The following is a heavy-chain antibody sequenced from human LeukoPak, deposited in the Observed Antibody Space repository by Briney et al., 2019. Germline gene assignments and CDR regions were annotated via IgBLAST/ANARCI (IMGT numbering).Heavy chain of an antibody. V-gene: IGHV3-23*01. J-gene: IGHJ3*01. CDR3: AKPKLLHAFDF. CDR1: GFRFSDFT. Sequence: GGSLRLSCAASGFRFSDFTMTWVRQAPGKGAEGASAIGGRGGSTYYSDSLGGRFIISRDNSKDMVYLQMNSLRVDDTAVYYCAKPKLLHAFDFWGQGTMVSVSS. CDR2: IGGRGGST. D-gene: IGHD2-21*02.